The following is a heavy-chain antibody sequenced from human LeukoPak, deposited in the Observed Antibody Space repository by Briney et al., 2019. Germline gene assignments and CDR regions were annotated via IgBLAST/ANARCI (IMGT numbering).Heavy chain of an antibody. Sequence: ASVKVSCKASGYTFTGYYMHWVRQAPGQGLEWMGWINPDSGDTNYAQRFQGRVTMTRDTSISTAYMELSRLTSDDTAMYYCAKVIHGAVTFDIWGQGTMVTVSS. CDR2: INPDSGDT. CDR1: GYTFTGYY. D-gene: IGHD4-17*01. CDR3: AKVIHGAVTFDI. V-gene: IGHV1-2*02. J-gene: IGHJ3*02.